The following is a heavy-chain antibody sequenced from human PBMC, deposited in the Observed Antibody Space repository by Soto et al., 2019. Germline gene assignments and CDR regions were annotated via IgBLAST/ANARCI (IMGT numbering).Heavy chain of an antibody. Sequence: GASVKASCKASEATSSSYAISWVRQAPGQGLEWMGGIIPIFGTANYAQKFQGRVTITADESTSTAYMELSSLRSEDTAVYYCARTDCSSTSCLPHPSGMDVWGQGTTVTVSS. D-gene: IGHD2-2*01. V-gene: IGHV1-69*13. J-gene: IGHJ6*02. CDR1: EATSSSYA. CDR2: IIPIFGTA. CDR3: ARTDCSSTSCLPHPSGMDV.